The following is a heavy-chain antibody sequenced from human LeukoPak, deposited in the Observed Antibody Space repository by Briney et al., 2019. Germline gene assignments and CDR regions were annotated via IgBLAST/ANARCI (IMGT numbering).Heavy chain of an antibody. V-gene: IGHV3-23*01. CDR3: AKFLPR. CDR1: AFTFSNYA. Sequence: GGPLRLSCAVSAFTFSNYAMSWVPHAPGKGVGWVSVISGSGSSTYYADTVKGRFTISRDNSKNTLYLQMNSLRAEDTAVYYCAKFLPRWGQGTLVTVSS. CDR2: ISGSGSST. J-gene: IGHJ4*02.